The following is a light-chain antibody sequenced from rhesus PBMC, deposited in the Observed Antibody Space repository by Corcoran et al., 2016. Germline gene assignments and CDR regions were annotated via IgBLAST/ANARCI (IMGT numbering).Light chain of an antibody. Sequence: DIQMTQSPSSLSASVGDRVTITCRASENVNYYLNWYQQKPGKAPKLLHYKASTLQIGVPSRFSGSGSGTDYTLSISSLQPEDVAAYYCQHDYGTPLYDFGQGTKVEIK. J-gene: IGKJ2*01. CDR1: ENVNYY. V-gene: IGKV1-74*01. CDR3: QHDYGTPLYD. CDR2: KAS.